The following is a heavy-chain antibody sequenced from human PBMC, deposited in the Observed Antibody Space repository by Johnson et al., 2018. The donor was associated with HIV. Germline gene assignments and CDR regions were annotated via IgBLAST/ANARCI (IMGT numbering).Heavy chain of an antibody. J-gene: IGHJ3*02. Sequence: QVQLVESGGGVVQPGRSLRLSCAASRFTFSSYAMHWVRQAPGKGLEWVAIISYDGTNKDYADSVKGRFTVSRDNSKNTLYLQMNSLRAEDTAVYYCAKQYCSGGSCPRGYAFDIWGQGTMVTVSS. V-gene: IGHV3-30*18. D-gene: IGHD2-15*01. CDR3: AKQYCSGGSCPRGYAFDI. CDR2: ISYDGTNK. CDR1: RFTFSSYA.